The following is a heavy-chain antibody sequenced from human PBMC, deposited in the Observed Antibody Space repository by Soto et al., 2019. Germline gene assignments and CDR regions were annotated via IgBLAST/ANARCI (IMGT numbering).Heavy chain of an antibody. V-gene: IGHV4-4*07. D-gene: IGHD6-6*01. CDR2: IYTSGST. CDR1: GGSISSYY. Sequence: QVQLQESGPGLVKPSETLSLTCTVSGGSISSYYWSWIRQPAGKGLEWIGRIYTSGSTNYNPSLKSRVTMSVDTSKNQFSLKLSSVTAADTAVYYCARDRWSPEYSSSHWFDPWGQGTLVTVSS. J-gene: IGHJ5*02. CDR3: ARDRWSPEYSSSHWFDP.